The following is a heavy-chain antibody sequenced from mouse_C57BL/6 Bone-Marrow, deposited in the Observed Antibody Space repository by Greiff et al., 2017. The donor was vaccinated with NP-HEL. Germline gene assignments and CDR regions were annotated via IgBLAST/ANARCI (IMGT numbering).Heavy chain of an antibody. CDR3: ARLYDGYYDWFAY. V-gene: IGHV1-18*01. J-gene: IGHJ3*01. Sequence: EVQLQQSGPELVKPGASVKIPCKASGYTFTDYNMDWVKQSHGKSLEWIGDINPNNGGTIYNQKFKGKATLTVDKSSSTAYMELRSLTSEDTAVYYCARLYDGYYDWFAYWGQGTLVTVSA. CDR1: GYTFTDYN. CDR2: INPNNGGT. D-gene: IGHD2-3*01.